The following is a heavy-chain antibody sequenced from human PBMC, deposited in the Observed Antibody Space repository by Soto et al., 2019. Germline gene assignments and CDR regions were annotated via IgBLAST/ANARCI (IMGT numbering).Heavy chain of an antibody. V-gene: IGHV3-23*01. CDR3: AKVVVAFKTGGAFDI. D-gene: IGHD2-15*01. CDR2: ISGSGGST. CDR1: GFTFSSYA. Sequence: GGSLRLSCAASGFTFSSYAMSWVRQAPGKGLEWVSAISGSGGSTYYAESVKGRFTISRDNSKNTLYLQMNSLRAEDTAVYYCAKVVVAFKTGGAFDIWGQGTMVTVSS. J-gene: IGHJ3*02.